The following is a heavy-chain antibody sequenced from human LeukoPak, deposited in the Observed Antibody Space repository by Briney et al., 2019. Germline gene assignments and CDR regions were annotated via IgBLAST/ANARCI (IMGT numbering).Heavy chain of an antibody. CDR1: GFTVSSNS. Sequence: GGSLRLSCTVSGFTVSSNSMSWVRQAPGKGLEWVSFIYSGGNTHYSDSVKGRFTISRDNSKNTLYLQMNSLRAEDTAVYYCAKNPSSCYALDYWGQGTLVTVSS. D-gene: IGHD2-2*01. J-gene: IGHJ4*02. CDR3: AKNPSSCYALDY. CDR2: IYSGGNT. V-gene: IGHV3-53*01.